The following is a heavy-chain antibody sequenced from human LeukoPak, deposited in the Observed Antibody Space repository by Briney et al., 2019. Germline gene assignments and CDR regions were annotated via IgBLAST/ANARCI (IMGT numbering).Heavy chain of an antibody. D-gene: IGHD1-26*01. CDR1: GFTFSSYA. Sequence: GGSLRLSCAASGFTFSSYAMSWVRQAPGKGLEWVSAISGGGGSTNNADSVKGRFTISRDNAKNSLYLQMNSLRAEDTAVYYCARDVGAVDYWGQGTLVTVSS. J-gene: IGHJ4*02. CDR2: ISGGGGST. V-gene: IGHV3-23*01. CDR3: ARDVGAVDY.